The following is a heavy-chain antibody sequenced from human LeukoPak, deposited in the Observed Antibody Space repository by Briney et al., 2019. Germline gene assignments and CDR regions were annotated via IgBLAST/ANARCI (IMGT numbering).Heavy chain of an antibody. CDR2: ISRSISTM. Sequence: GGSLRLSCAASEFTFSSYSMNWVRQAPGKGLEWISFISRSISTMYYADPVKGRFTISRDNAKNSVHLQMNSLRTEDTAVYYCARGARATLGKDYYYGMDVWGQGTTVTVSS. CDR1: EFTFSSYS. CDR3: ARGARATLGKDYYYGMDV. J-gene: IGHJ6*02. D-gene: IGHD2-15*01. V-gene: IGHV3-48*01.